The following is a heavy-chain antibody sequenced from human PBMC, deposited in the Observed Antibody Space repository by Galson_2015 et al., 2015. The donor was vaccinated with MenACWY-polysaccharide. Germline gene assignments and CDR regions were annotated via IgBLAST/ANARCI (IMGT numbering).Heavy chain of an antibody. CDR1: DYSISSGYF. V-gene: IGHV4-38-2*01. J-gene: IGHJ4*02. D-gene: IGHD1-26*01. CDR3: ARVEKYSGSFYILY. CDR2: IFHSGTT. Sequence: ETLSLTCAVSDYSISSGYFWGWIRPAPGKGLEWIARIFHSGTTYYNPYLKSRVTISVETPKNQFSLKLSSVTAADTAVYYCARVEKYSGSFYILYWGQGTLVTVSS.